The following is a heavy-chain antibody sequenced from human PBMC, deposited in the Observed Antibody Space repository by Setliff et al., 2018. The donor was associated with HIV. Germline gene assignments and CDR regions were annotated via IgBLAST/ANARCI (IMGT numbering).Heavy chain of an antibody. J-gene: IGHJ4*02. CDR3: ARRGMWSYETGGNPTATFDY. D-gene: IGHD2-8*02. CDR1: GGSINSRSYF. CDR2: IYFSGTP. V-gene: IGHV4-39*01. Sequence: SETLSLTCTVSGGSINSRSYFWAWIRQPPGKGLEWVASIYFSGTPYCNPSLKNRVTISVDTSKNQFSLKLSSVTAADTAVYYCARRGMWSYETGGNPTATFDYWGQGVLVTVSS.